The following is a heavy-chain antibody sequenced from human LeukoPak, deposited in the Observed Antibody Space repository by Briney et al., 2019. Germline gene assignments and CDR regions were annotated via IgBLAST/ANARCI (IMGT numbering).Heavy chain of an antibody. CDR3: ASAYDFWSGYYSLDY. V-gene: IGHV3-21*01. CDR2: ISSSSSYI. CDR1: GFTFSSYS. Sequence: GGSLRLSCAASGFTFSSYSMNWVRQAPGKGLEWVSSISSSSSYIYYADSVKGRSTITRDNAKNSMYLQMNSLRAEDTAVYYCASAYDFWSGYYSLDYWGQGTLVTVSS. D-gene: IGHD3-3*01. J-gene: IGHJ4*02.